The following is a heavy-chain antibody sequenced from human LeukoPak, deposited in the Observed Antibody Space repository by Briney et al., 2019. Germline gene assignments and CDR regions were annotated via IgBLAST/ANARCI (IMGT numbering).Heavy chain of an antibody. CDR2: IHTSWTT. CDR3: ARGDYYDGGGRNWFDP. J-gene: IGHJ5*02. CDR1: GGSMNDYY. Sequence: SETLSLTCTVSGGSMNDYYWSFIRQPAGKGLEWIGRIHTSWTTYFNPSLKSRATVSVDTSKNQFSLRLTSMTAADTAVYFCARGDYYDGGGRNWFDPWGQGTLVTVSS. D-gene: IGHD3-16*01. V-gene: IGHV4-4*07.